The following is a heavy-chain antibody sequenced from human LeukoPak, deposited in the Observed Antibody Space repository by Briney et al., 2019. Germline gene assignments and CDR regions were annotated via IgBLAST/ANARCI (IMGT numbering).Heavy chain of an antibody. CDR1: AGAISSSSYY. V-gene: IGHV4-39*07. CDR3: ARDGEMATIENYFEY. J-gene: IGHJ4*02. CDR2: IYYSGST. D-gene: IGHD5-24*01. Sequence: SETLSLTCTVSAGAISSSSYYWGWIRQPPGKGLEWIGSIYYSGSTHYNPSLQSRVTISVDTSKNQFSLKLSSVTAADTAVYYCARDGEMATIENYFEYWGQGTLVTVSS.